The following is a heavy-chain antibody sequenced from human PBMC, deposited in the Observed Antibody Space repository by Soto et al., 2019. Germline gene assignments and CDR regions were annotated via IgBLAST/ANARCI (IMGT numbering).Heavy chain of an antibody. CDR2: ISYSGST. CDR1: GGSISSSSSY. V-gene: IGHV4-39*02. J-gene: IGHJ4*02. CDR3: ARESRYCSGGSCYFLPGIDY. D-gene: IGHD2-15*01. Sequence: SETLSLTCTVSGGSISSSSSYWGWIRQPPGKGLEWIGSISYSGSTYYNPSLKSRVTISVDTSKNQFSLKLSSVTAADTAVYYCARESRYCSGGSCYFLPGIDYWGQGTLVTAPQ.